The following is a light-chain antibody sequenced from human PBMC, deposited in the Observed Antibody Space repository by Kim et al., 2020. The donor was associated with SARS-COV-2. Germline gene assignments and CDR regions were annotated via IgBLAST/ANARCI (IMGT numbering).Light chain of an antibody. J-gene: IGLJ3*02. V-gene: IGLV3-21*04. CDR1: NMGSKS. Sequence: APGKTARVTCRGNNMGSKSVHWYQQKPGQAPVLVIYYDSDRPSGSPERFSGSNSGNTATLTISRVEAGDEADDYCQVWDSSSDHRVFGGGTQLTVL. CDR2: YDS. CDR3: QVWDSSSDHRV.